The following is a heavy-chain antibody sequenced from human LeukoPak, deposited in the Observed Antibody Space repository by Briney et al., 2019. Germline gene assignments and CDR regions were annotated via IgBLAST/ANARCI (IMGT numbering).Heavy chain of an antibody. D-gene: IGHD3-22*01. J-gene: IGHJ6*04. CDR3: ARRKYYYDSSGLFV. V-gene: IGHV4-34*01. CDR1: GGSFSGYY. CDR2: INHSGST. Sequence: SETLSLTCAVYGGSFSGYYWSWIRQPPGKGLEWIGEINHSGSTNYNPSLKSRVTISVDTSKNQFSLKLSSVTAADTAVYYCARRKYYYDSSGLFVWGKESTVTVSS.